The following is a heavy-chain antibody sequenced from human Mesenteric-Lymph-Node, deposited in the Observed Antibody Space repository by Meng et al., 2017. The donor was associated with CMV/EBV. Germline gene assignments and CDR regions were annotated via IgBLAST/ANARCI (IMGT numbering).Heavy chain of an antibody. CDR1: GFTFSRYG. D-gene: IGHD5-24*01. J-gene: IGHJ4*02. CDR3: AKDRIVGREGYSRDGYNPHDN. V-gene: IGHV3-30*02. CDR2: IGYDGNNQ. Sequence: GESLKISCAASGFTFSRYGMNWVRQAPGKGLEWVAFIGYDGNNQYYADSVKGRFTISRDNSKNTLYLQLNSLRAEDTAMYYCAKDRIVGREGYSRDGYNPHDNWGQGTLVTVSS.